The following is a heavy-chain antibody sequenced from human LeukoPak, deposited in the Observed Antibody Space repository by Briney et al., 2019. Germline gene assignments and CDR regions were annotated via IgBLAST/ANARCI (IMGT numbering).Heavy chain of an antibody. CDR1: GYTFTSYG. D-gene: IGHD2-2*01. Sequence: ASVKVSCKASGYTFTSYGISWVRQAPGQGLEWMGWISAYNGNTNYAQKLQGRVTMTTDTSTSTAYMELRSLRSDDTAVYYCARAIVVVPAASGSGDWFDPWGQGTLVTVSS. CDR2: ISAYNGNT. CDR3: ARAIVVVPAASGSGDWFDP. V-gene: IGHV1-18*01. J-gene: IGHJ5*02.